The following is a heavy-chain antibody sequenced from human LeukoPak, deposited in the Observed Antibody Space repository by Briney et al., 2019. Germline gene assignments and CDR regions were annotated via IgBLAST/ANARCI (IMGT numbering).Heavy chain of an antibody. V-gene: IGHV1-46*01. D-gene: IGHD6-19*01. CDR2: INPSGGST. CDR3: ARDRHIPSGYSSRYFQH. Sequence: ASVKVSCKASGYTFTSYYMHWVRQAPGQGLEWMEIINPSGGSTSYAQKFQGRVTITADESTSTAYMELSSLRSEDTAVYYCARDRHIPSGYSSRYFQHWGQGTLVTVSS. J-gene: IGHJ1*01. CDR1: GYTFTSYY.